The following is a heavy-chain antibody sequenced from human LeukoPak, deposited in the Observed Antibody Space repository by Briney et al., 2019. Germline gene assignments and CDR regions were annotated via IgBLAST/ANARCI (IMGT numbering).Heavy chain of an antibody. CDR3: ARGGDSSGYSIDP. CDR2: INPNSGGT. V-gene: IGHV1-2*02. J-gene: IGHJ5*02. Sequence: ASVKVSCKASGYTFTSYSINWVRQAPGQGLEWMGWINPNSGGTNYAQKFQGRVTMTRDTSISTAYMELSRLRSDDTAVYYCARGGDSSGYSIDPWGQGTLVTVSS. D-gene: IGHD3-22*01. CDR1: GYTFTSYS.